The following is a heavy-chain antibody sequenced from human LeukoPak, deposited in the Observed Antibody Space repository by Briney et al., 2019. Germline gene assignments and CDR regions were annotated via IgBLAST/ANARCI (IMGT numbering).Heavy chain of an antibody. V-gene: IGHV3-23*01. CDR3: AKDPQDSSGYFPVGTFDY. D-gene: IGHD3-22*01. J-gene: IGHJ4*02. CDR2: INRSGGST. CDR1: AFTFSSYA. Sequence: PGGSLRLSCAASAFTFSSYAMSWVRQAPGKGLEWVSSINRSGGSTYYADSMKGRFTISRDNSKNTVYLQMNSLRAEDTAVYYCAKDPQDSSGYFPVGTFDYWGQGTLVTVSS.